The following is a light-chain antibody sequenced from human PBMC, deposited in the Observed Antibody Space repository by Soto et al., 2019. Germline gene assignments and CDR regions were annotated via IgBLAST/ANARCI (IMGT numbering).Light chain of an antibody. V-gene: IGKV3-15*01. CDR1: QSVRSN. CDR3: QQYNNWHMIT. J-gene: IGKJ5*01. CDR2: GAS. Sequence: EIVMTQSPATLSVSPGERATLSCGASQSVRSNLAWYQQKPGQAPRLLIYGASTRATGIPARFSGSGSGTEFTLTISSLKSEDFAVYYCQQYNNWHMITFGHGTRLEIK.